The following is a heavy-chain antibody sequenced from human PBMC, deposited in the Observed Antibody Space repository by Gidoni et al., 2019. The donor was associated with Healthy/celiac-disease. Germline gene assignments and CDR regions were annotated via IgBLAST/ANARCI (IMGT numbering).Heavy chain of an antibody. J-gene: IGHJ4*02. CDR2: IIPLLGIA. D-gene: IGHD3-22*01. Sequence: QVQLVQSGAEVKKPGSSVKVSCKASGGPFSSYAISWVRQAPGQGLEWMGRIIPLLGIANYAQKFQGRVTITADKSTSTAYMELSSLRSEDTAVYYCARSAYDSSGYLWYFDYWGQGTLVTVSS. CDR1: GGPFSSYA. CDR3: ARSAYDSSGYLWYFDY. V-gene: IGHV1-69*09.